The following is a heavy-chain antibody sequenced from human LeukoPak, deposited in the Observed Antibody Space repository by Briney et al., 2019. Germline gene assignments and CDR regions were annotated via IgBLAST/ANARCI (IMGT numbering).Heavy chain of an antibody. Sequence: PSETLSLTCTVSGSSISSGGYYWSWGRQHPGTGLEWIGYIYYSGSTYYNPSLKSRVTISVDTSKNQFSLKLSSVTAADTAVYYCASMVRGASPDYWGQGTLVTVSS. V-gene: IGHV4-31*03. D-gene: IGHD3-10*01. CDR3: ASMVRGASPDY. J-gene: IGHJ4*02. CDR1: GSSISSGGYY. CDR2: IYYSGST.